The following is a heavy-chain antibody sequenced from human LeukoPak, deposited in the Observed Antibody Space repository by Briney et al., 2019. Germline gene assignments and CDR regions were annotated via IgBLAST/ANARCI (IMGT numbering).Heavy chain of an antibody. J-gene: IGHJ4*02. CDR3: AKNTGHVGNSPFDY. D-gene: IGHD4-23*01. CDR2: FSGSGGNT. CDR1: GFTFSNYA. Sequence: PGGSLRLSCAASGFTFSNYAMSWVRQAPGKGLEWVSTFSGSGGNTYYADSMKGRFSISRDNSKSTLYLQMNSLRAEDTALYFCAKNTGHVGNSPFDYWGQGALVTVSS. V-gene: IGHV3-23*01.